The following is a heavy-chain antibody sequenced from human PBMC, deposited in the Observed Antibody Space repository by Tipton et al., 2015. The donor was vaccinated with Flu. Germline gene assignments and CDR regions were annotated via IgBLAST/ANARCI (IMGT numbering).Heavy chain of an antibody. D-gene: IGHD2-15*01. CDR1: GFTFSGSA. J-gene: IGHJ3*02. V-gene: IGHV3-73*01. CDR3: TTHVDTDALDI. Sequence: SLRLSCAASGFTFSGSAIHWVRQASGKGLEWLGRIRGRANKSATTYGASVKGRVSISRDDSKNTAYLQMNSLKTEDTAVYYCTTHVDTDALDIWGQGTMVTVSS. CDR2: IRGRANKSAT.